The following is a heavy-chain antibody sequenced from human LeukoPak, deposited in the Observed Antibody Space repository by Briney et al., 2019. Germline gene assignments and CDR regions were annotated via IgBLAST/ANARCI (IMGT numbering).Heavy chain of an antibody. CDR2: IYTTGST. V-gene: IGHV4-61*02. CDR3: ARVSFGSGYYNYMDV. CDR1: GGSISSGSYY. J-gene: IGHJ6*03. Sequence: SETLSLTCTVSGGSISSGSYYWSGIRQPAGKGLEWIGRIYTTGSTNYNPSLKSRVTISVDTSKNQFSLKLSSVTAADTAVYYCARVSFGSGYYNYMDVWGKGTTVTVSS. D-gene: IGHD3-10*01.